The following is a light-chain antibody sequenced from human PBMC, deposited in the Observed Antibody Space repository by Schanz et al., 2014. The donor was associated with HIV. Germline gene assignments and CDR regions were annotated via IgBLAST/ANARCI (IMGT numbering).Light chain of an antibody. V-gene: IGLV1-44*01. CDR3: AAWDVLLNGPV. CDR2: NTH. Sequence: QSVLTQPPSASGTPGQRVTISCSGSTSNVGSRSVDWYQQFPGAAPKLLIYNTHLRPSGVTDRFSGSKSGTSASLTISGLQSEDEAYYYCAAWDVLLNGPVFGGGTQLTVL. J-gene: IGLJ7*01. CDR1: TSNVGSRS.